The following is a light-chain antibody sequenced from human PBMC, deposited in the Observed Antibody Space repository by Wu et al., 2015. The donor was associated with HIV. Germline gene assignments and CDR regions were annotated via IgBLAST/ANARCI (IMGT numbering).Light chain of an antibody. CDR1: QNVPNNY. V-gene: IGKV3-20*01. J-gene: IGKJ2*03. CDR3: QQYGLSPYS. Sequence: IVLTQSPGTLSLSPGERATLSCRASQNVPNNYLAWYQQHPGQAPKFLIYGASNRATGIPDRFSGSGSGTDFTLTISRLEPVDFAVYYCQQYGLSPYSFGQGTKLDIK. CDR2: GAS.